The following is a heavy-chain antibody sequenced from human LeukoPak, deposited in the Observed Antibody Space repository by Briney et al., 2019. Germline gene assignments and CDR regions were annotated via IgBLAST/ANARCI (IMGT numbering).Heavy chain of an antibody. Sequence: SSETLSLTCAVYGGSISSSNWWTWVRQPPGKGLEWIGEIYHSGSTNYNPSLKSRVTISVDTSKNQFSLKLSSVTAADTAVYYCARGDYYGSGSYFDYWGQGTLVTVSS. CDR2: IYHSGST. V-gene: IGHV4-4*02. CDR1: GGSISSSNW. J-gene: IGHJ4*02. CDR3: ARGDYYGSGSYFDY. D-gene: IGHD3-10*01.